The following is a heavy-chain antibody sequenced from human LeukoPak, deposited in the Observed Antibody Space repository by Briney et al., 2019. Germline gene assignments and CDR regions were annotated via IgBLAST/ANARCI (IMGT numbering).Heavy chain of an antibody. CDR2: ISYDGSNK. V-gene: IGHV3-30*03. D-gene: IGHD3-9*01. J-gene: IGHJ4*02. CDR3: ARPYDILTGYPFDY. Sequence: GGSLRLSCAASGFTFSSYGMHWVRQAPGKGLEWVAVISYDGSNKYYADSVKGRFTISRDNSKNTLYLQMNSLRAEDTAVYYCARPYDILTGYPFDYWGQGTLVTVSS. CDR1: GFTFSSYG.